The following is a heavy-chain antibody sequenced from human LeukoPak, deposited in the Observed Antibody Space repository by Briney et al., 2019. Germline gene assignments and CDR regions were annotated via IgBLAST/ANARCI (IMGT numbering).Heavy chain of an antibody. CDR3: AKDRDDYVWGSYLGAFDI. J-gene: IGHJ3*02. CDR1: GLTFSSYS. CDR2: ISSSSSPT. Sequence: GGSLRLSCVVSGLTFSSYSMNWVRQAPGKGLEWVSYISSSSSPTYYADSVKGRFTISRDNSKNTLYLQMNSLRAEDTAVFYCAKDRDDYVWGSYLGAFDIWGQGTMVTVSS. D-gene: IGHD3-16*01. V-gene: IGHV3-48*01.